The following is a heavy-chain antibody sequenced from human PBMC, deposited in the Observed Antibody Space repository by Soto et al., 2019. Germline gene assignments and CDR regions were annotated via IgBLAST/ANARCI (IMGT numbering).Heavy chain of an antibody. CDR3: AKVIWDSGYDFYYYGLDV. J-gene: IGHJ6*02. CDR1: GFTFNSYA. V-gene: IGHV3-30*18. CDR2: ISYDGTDK. Sequence: QVQLVESGGGVVQPGRSLRLSCAASGFTFNSYAMHWVRQAPGKGLEWVAIISYDGTDKYYADSVKGRFTISRDNSKNTLYLQMSSLRAEDTAIYYCAKVIWDSGYDFYYYGLDVWGQGTTVTVSS. D-gene: IGHD5-12*01.